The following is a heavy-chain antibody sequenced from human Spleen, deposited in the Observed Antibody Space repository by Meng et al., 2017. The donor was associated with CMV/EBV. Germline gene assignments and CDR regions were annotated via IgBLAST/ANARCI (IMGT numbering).Heavy chain of an antibody. CDR3: AKHSRIADPSGYGMDV. D-gene: IGHD6-13*01. J-gene: IGHJ6*01. CDR2: ISSSSSYI. CDR1: GFTFSSYN. Sequence: GESLRLSCAASGFTFSSYNMNWVRQAPGKGLEWVSSISSSSSYIYFADSVKGRFTISRDNAKNSLYLQMNSLTVEDTALYYCAKHSRIADPSGYGMDVWGQGARVTVSS. V-gene: IGHV3-21*04.